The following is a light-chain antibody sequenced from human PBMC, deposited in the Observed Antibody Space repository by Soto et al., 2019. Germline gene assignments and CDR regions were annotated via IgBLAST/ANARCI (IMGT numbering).Light chain of an antibody. CDR3: GSYTTSSNYV. V-gene: IGLV2-14*03. CDR1: SSDVGAYNF. J-gene: IGLJ1*01. Sequence: QSVLTQPASVSGSPGLSITISCTGTSSDVGAYNFVSRDQQDPDKAPKLMIFDVSNRPSGVSNRFSGSKSGNTASLTISGLQSEDDAEYYCGSYTTSSNYVFGTGTKVTVL. CDR2: DVS.